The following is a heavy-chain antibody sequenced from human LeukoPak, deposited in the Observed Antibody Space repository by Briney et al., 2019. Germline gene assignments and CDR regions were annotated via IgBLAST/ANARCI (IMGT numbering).Heavy chain of an antibody. Sequence: ASVKVSCKASGYTFTAYYMHWVRQAPGQGLEWMGRINPNSGDTNYAQKFQDRVTMTRDTSISTAYMELSRVKSDDTAVYYCASADSRTYWGQGTLVTVSS. CDR2: INPNSGDT. CDR3: ASADSRTY. D-gene: IGHD3-3*01. J-gene: IGHJ4*02. V-gene: IGHV1-2*06. CDR1: GYTFTAYY.